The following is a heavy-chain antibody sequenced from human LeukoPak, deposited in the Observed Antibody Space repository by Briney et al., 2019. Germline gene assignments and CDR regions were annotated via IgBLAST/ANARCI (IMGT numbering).Heavy chain of an antibody. CDR2: ISSNGGST. CDR1: GFTFSNFA. V-gene: IGHV3-64D*09. CDR3: VKVDVRYYFDY. Sequence: QPGGSLRLSCSASGFTFSNFAVHWVRQAPGKGLEYVSAISSNGGSTYYADSVKGRFNISRDNSKNTLYLQMTSLRPEDTAVYYCVKVDVRYYFDYWGQGTLVTVSS. J-gene: IGHJ4*02. D-gene: IGHD2-8*01.